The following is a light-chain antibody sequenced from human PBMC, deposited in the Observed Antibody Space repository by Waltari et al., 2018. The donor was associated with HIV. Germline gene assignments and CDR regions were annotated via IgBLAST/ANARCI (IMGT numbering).Light chain of an antibody. J-gene: IGLJ1*01. CDR1: SSDVGSYNL. CDR2: EGS. Sequence: QSALTQPASVSGSPGQSITISCTGTSSDVGSYNLVSWYQQHPGKAPKLMIYEGSKRPSGVSNRFSGSKSGNTASLTISGLQAEDEADYYCCSYAGSSTFEHYVFGTGTKVTVL. V-gene: IGLV2-23*03. CDR3: CSYAGSSTFEHYV.